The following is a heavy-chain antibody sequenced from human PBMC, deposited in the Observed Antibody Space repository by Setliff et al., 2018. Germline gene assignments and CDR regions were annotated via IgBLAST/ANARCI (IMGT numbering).Heavy chain of an antibody. CDR1: GGSFSGYY. CDR3: ASLGMTTMVDWYFDL. V-gene: IGHV4-34*01. CDR2: INHSGST. Sequence: SETLSLTCAVYGGSFSGYYWSWIRQPPGKGLEWIGEINHSGSTNYNPSLKSRVTISIDTSKNQFSLKLSSVTAADTAVYYCASLGMTTMVDWYFDLWGRGTLVTVSS. J-gene: IGHJ2*01. D-gene: IGHD4-17*01.